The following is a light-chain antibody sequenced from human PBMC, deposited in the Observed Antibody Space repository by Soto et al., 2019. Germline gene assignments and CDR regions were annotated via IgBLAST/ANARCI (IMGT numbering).Light chain of an antibody. J-gene: IGKJ1*01. CDR3: QQYGSSPT. Sequence: EIVLTQSPGTLSLSPGERATLSCRASQSVRSSYLAWYQQKPGQSPRLLIYDASTWATGIPDRFSGSGSGTDFTLAISRLEPEDVALYYCQQYGSSPTFGQGTKVEIK. CDR2: DAS. V-gene: IGKV3-20*01. CDR1: QSVRSSY.